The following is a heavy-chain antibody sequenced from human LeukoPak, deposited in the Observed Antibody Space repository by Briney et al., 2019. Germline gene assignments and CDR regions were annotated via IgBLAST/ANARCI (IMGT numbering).Heavy chain of an antibody. V-gene: IGHV4-34*01. J-gene: IGHJ4*02. CDR1: GGSIRGYY. CDR2: INHSGST. D-gene: IGHD5-18*01. Sequence: KPSETLSLTCTVSGGSIRGYYWSWIRQPPGKGLEWIGEINHSGSTNYNPSLKSRVTISVDTSKNQFSLKLSSVTAADTAIYYCARGGYSYGYGYWGQGTLVTVSS. CDR3: ARGGYSYGYGY.